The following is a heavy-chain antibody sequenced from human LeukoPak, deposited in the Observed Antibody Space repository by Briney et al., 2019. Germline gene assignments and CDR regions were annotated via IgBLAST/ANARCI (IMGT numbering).Heavy chain of an antibody. J-gene: IGHJ6*02. CDR2: KSYDGSNK. V-gene: IGHV3-30*04. CDR3: AREYYYDSSGYYYSYYYYGMDV. D-gene: IGHD3-22*01. Sequence: GGSLRLSCAASGFTFSSYAMHWVRQAPGKGLEWVAVKSYDGSNKYYADSVKGRFTISRDNSKNTLYLQMDSLRAEDTAVYYCAREYYYDSSGYYYSYYYYGMDVWGQGTTVTVSS. CDR1: GFTFSSYA.